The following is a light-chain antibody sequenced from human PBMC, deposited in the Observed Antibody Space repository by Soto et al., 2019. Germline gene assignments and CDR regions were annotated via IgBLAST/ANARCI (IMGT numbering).Light chain of an antibody. Sequence: IELTQSPSSLSASVGDRVTITCRASQGISSYLAWYQQKPGKAPKLLIYAASTLQSGVPSRFSGSGSGTDFTLTTSSLPLYDFATYYCQQLNSYPFTFGRGTKVDIK. CDR1: QGISSY. CDR3: QQLNSYPFT. V-gene: IGKV1-9*01. J-gene: IGKJ3*01. CDR2: AAS.